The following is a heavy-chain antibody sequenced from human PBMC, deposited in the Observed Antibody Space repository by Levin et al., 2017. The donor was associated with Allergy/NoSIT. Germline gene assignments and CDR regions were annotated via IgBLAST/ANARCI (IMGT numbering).Heavy chain of an antibody. CDR1: GFTFSDHY. V-gene: IGHV3-11*01. J-gene: IGHJ6*02. CDR3: ARQTVLGGVMDG. Sequence: PGESLKISCEASGFTFSDHYMSWIRQAPGKGPEWSSYISSDGSTIHYGGSLKGRFTISRDNAKKSLYLHMSSLRVEDTAVYYCARQTVLGGVMDGWGQGTTVIVSS. CDR2: ISSDGSTI. D-gene: IGHD1-26*01.